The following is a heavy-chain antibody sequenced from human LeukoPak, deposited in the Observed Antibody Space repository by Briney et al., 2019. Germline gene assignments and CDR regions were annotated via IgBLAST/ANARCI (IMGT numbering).Heavy chain of an antibody. D-gene: IGHD2-15*01. CDR3: AKDRRYCSGGSCYTPAPLDY. V-gene: IGHV3-23*01. CDR2: ISGSGGST. Sequence: PGGSLRLSCAASGFTFSSYAMSWVRQAPGKGLEWVSAISGSGGSTYYADSVKGRFTISRDNSKNTLYLQMNSLRAEDTAVYYCAKDRRYCSGGSCYTPAPLDYWGQGTLVTVSS. CDR1: GFTFSSYA. J-gene: IGHJ4*02.